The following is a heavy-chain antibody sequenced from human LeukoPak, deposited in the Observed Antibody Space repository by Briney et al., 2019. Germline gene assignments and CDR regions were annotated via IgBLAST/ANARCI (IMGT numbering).Heavy chain of an antibody. CDR1: GESFSDYY. CDR3: AKPGQLGSLHYGLDV. V-gene: IGHV4-34*01. J-gene: IGHJ6*02. CDR2: INHSGTT. D-gene: IGHD7-27*01. Sequence: SETLSLTCAVYGESFSDYYWTWIRQSPGKGLEWIGEINHSGTTNYNPSLKSRVTISVDTSKKQFSLKVSSVIVADTAVYYCAKPGQLGSLHYGLDVWGQGTTVIVSS.